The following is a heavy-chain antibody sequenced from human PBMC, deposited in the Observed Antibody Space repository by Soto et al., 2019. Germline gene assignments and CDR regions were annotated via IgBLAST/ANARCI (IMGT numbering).Heavy chain of an antibody. Sequence: PGGSLRLSCAASGFTVSSNYMSWVRQAPGKGLEWVSVIYSGGSTYYADSVKGRFTISRDNSKNTLYLQMNSLRAEDTAVYYCARGPSYGIYYYYYYGMDVWGQGTTVTVSS. D-gene: IGHD5-18*01. V-gene: IGHV3-53*01. CDR3: ARGPSYGIYYYYYYGMDV. CDR2: IYSGGST. CDR1: GFTVSSNY. J-gene: IGHJ6*02.